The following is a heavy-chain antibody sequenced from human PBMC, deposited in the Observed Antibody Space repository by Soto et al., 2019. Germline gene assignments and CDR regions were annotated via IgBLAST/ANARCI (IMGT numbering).Heavy chain of an antibody. J-gene: IGHJ5*02. CDR2: ISYRGST. V-gene: IGHV4-59*05. Sequence: ETLSSPGTVSGGSISSYYWSWIRQPPGKGLEWIGSISYRGSTHYNPSLRSRVTISVDTSKSHFSLKLRSVTAADTAVYYCDRVPDRXGQGTLVTVSS. CDR3: DRVPDR. CDR1: GGSISSYY. D-gene: IGHD2-2*01.